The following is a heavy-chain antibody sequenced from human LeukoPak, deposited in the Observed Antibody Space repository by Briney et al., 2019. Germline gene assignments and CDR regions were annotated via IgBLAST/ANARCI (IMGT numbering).Heavy chain of an antibody. V-gene: IGHV3-33*03. CDR3: AKDNRRHYTSGPNPDSLH. CDR2: IWYDGSNK. D-gene: IGHD6-19*01. Sequence: GSLRLSCVASGFIFSNYGMHWVRQAPGKGPEWVAVIWYDGSNKYYADSVKGRFTISRDNAKNSLYLQMNSLRVEDTAFYYCAKDNRRHYTSGPNPDSLHWGQGALVTVSS. J-gene: IGHJ4*02. CDR1: GFIFSNYG.